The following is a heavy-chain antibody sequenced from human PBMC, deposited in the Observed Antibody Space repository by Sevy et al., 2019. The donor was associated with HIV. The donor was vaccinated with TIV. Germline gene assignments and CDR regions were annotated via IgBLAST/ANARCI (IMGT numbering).Heavy chain of an antibody. V-gene: IGHV3-33*01. CDR3: ARDHEFYDYGDYGPTFFPDY. D-gene: IGHD4-17*01. CDR1: GFSFSSYG. CDR2: IWFDGSNS. J-gene: IGHJ4*02. Sequence: GGSLRLSCAASGFSFSSYGMHWVRQAPGKGLEWVALIWFDGSNSYYADSVKGGFTISRATSKNTVYLQMNSLRAEDTAVYYCARDHEFYDYGDYGPTFFPDYWGQGNLVTVSS.